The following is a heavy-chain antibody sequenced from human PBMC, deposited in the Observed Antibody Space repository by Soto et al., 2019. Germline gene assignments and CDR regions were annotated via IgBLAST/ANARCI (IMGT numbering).Heavy chain of an antibody. D-gene: IGHD3-9*01. Sequence: EVQLVESGGGLVKPGGSLRLSCAASGFTFSSYNMNWVRQAPGKGLEWVSSISSSSTYIYYADSVKGRFTISRDNAKNSLYLQMNSLRAEDTAVYYCGRETTYAILTASSGTWLAPWGQGTLVTVSS. CDR2: ISSSSTYI. J-gene: IGHJ5*02. CDR1: GFTFSSYN. CDR3: GRETTYAILTASSGTWLAP. V-gene: IGHV3-21*01.